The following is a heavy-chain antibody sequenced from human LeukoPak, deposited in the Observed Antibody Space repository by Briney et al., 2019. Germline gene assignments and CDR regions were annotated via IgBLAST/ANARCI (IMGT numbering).Heavy chain of an antibody. CDR1: GFTFSSYS. D-gene: IGHD5-18*01. CDR2: ISSSGSYI. CDR3: ARGNTAMVFFDY. V-gene: IGHV3-21*01. Sequence: GGSLRLSCAGSGFTFSSYSMNWVRQAPGKGLEWVSSISSSGSYIYYADSLRGRFTITRDNAKNSLYLQMNSLRAEDTAVYYCARGNTAMVFFDYWGQGTLVTVSS. J-gene: IGHJ4*02.